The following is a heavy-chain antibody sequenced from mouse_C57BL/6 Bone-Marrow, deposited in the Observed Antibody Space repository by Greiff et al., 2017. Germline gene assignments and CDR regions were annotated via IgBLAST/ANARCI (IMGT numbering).Heavy chain of an antibody. CDR2: IYPGSGST. D-gene: IGHD1-1*01. Sequence: QVQLQQPGAELVKPGASVKMSCKASGYTFTSYWLTWVKQRPGQGLEWLGDIYPGSGSTNYNEMFKSKATLTVDTSSSTAYMQLSSLTSADSAVYYCAIEGDYYGSTYYAMDYWVQGTSVTVSS. V-gene: IGHV1-55*01. J-gene: IGHJ4*01. CDR3: AIEGDYYGSTYYAMDY. CDR1: GYTFTSYW.